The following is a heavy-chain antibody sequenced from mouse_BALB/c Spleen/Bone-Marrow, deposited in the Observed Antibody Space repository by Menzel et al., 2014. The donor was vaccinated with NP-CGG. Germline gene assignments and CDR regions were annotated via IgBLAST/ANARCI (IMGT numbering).Heavy chain of an antibody. J-gene: IGHJ4*01. Sequence: QVHLQQPGAELAKPGASVKMSCKASGYTFTSYWMYWIKQRPGQGLEWIGYINPSTGYTEYNQKFKDKATLTADKSSNTAYMQLSSLTSEDSAVYYCARKGYGNYHYYAMDYWGQGTSVTVSS. D-gene: IGHD2-1*01. CDR2: INPSTGYT. V-gene: IGHV1-7*01. CDR1: GYTFTSYW. CDR3: ARKGYGNYHYYAMDY.